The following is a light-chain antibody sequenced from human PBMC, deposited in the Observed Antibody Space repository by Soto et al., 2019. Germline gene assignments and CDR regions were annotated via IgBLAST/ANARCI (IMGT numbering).Light chain of an antibody. J-gene: IGLJ1*01. CDR1: SSDVGSYSL. CDR3: RSYAGSSSLV. CDR2: GAS. V-gene: IGLV2-23*01. Sequence: SVLTQPASVSGSPGQSITISCTGTSSDVGSYSLISWYQQQPGKAPKLVIYGASERPSGVSDRFSGSKSGNTASLTISGLQPEDEADYYCRSYAGSSSLVFGTGTKVTVL.